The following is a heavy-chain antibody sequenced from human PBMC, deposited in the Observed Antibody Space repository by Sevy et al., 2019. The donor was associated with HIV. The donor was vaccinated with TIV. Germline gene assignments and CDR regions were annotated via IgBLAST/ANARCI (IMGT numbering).Heavy chain of an antibody. CDR3: ARAGSGELFAQEFDY. D-gene: IGHD1-26*01. V-gene: IGHV3-30-3*01. Sequence: GGSLRLSCAASGFTFSSYAMHWVRQAPGKGLEWVAVISYDGSNKYYADSVKGRFTISRDNSKNTLYLQMNSLRAEDTAVYYWARAGSGELFAQEFDYWGQGTLVTVSS. CDR1: GFTFSSYA. CDR2: ISYDGSNK. J-gene: IGHJ4*02.